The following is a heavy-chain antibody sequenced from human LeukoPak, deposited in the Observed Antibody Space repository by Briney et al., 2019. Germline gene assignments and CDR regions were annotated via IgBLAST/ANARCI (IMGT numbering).Heavy chain of an antibody. V-gene: IGHV3-9*01. CDR2: ISWNSGSI. D-gene: IGHD3-22*01. CDR3: AKADYDSRNFDY. J-gene: IGHJ4*02. Sequence: PGGSLRLSCAASGFTFDDYAMHWVRQAPGKGLEWVSGISWNSGSIGYADSVKGRFTISRDNAKNSLYLQMNSLRAEDTALYYCAKADYDSRNFDYWGQGTLVTVSS. CDR1: GFTFDDYA.